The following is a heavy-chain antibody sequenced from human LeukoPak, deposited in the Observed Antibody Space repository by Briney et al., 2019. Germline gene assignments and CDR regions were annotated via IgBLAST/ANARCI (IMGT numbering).Heavy chain of an antibody. CDR1: GGSISSYY. D-gene: IGHD5-18*01. J-gene: IGHJ4*02. V-gene: IGHV4-4*07. Sequence: SETLSLTCTVSGGSISSYYWGWIRQPAGKGLEWIGRIYTSGSTNYNPSLKSRVTMSVDTSKNQFSLKLSSVTAADTAVYYCARLRPGYSYGSYYFDYWGQGTLVTVSS. CDR2: IYTSGST. CDR3: ARLRPGYSYGSYYFDY.